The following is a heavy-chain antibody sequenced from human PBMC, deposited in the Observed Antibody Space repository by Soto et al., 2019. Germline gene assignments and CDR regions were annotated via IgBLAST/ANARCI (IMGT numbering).Heavy chain of an antibody. V-gene: IGHV1-2*02. Sequence: ASVKVSCKASGYTFTGHYIHWVRQAPGQGLEWMGWINPYSGGTNYAQKFQGRVSMTRDTSITTASMELSRLTSDDTAVYFCARRGFSGYDLHYFDFWGQGTLVTVSS. CDR3: ARRGFSGYDLHYFDF. CDR1: GYTFTGHY. D-gene: IGHD5-12*01. CDR2: INPYSGGT. J-gene: IGHJ4*02.